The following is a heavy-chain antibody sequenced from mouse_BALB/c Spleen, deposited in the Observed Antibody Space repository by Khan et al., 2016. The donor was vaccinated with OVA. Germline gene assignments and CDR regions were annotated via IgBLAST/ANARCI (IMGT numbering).Heavy chain of an antibody. Sequence: EVQLVESGPGLVKPSLSLSLTCTVTGYSITREYAWNWIRQFPGNKLEWMGYIDYSGNTRFNPSLKSRTSITRDTFKNQFFLQLNSVTAEDTATYYCARKDYYDYDPFPYWGQGTLVTVSA. V-gene: IGHV3-2*02. CDR3: ARKDYYDYDPFPY. CDR1: GYSITREYA. D-gene: IGHD2-4*01. CDR2: IDYSGNT. J-gene: IGHJ3*01.